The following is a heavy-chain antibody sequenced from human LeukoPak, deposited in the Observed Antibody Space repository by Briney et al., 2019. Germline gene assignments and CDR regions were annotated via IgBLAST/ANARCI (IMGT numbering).Heavy chain of an antibody. CDR2: IYYDGST. J-gene: IGHJ6*03. Sequence: PSETLTLTCTVSGDSISKHYWTWIRQPPGKGLEWMGYIYYDGSTNSSPSLKSRVTISADTSKNQFSLRLSSVTAADTAVYYCASRLYTSGWGMDVWGKGTTVTVSS. CDR1: GDSISKHY. V-gene: IGHV4-59*11. CDR3: ASRLYTSGWGMDV. D-gene: IGHD6-19*01.